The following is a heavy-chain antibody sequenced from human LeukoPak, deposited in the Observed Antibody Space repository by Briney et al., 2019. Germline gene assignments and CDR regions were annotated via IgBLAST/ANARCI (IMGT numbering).Heavy chain of an antibody. D-gene: IGHD6-13*01. CDR3: ASRNSSPVRVDP. CDR1: GGSISSSTYY. V-gene: IGHV4-39*01. CDR2: IYYSGGT. J-gene: IGHJ5*02. Sequence: PSETLFLTCTVSGGSISSSTYYWGWIRQPPGKGLEWIASIYYSGGTYYNPSLKSRVTISVDTSKNQFSLKLSSVTAADTAVYYCASRNSSPVRVDPWGQGTLVTVSS.